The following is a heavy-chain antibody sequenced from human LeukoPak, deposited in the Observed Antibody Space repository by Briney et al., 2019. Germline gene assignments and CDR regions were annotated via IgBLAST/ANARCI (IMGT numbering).Heavy chain of an antibody. D-gene: IGHD6-6*01. CDR2: ISSSSSSYI. J-gene: IGHJ6*02. V-gene: IGHV3-21*01. CDR1: GFTFSSYS. CDR3: ARGALGYSRSSDGMDV. Sequence: GGSLRLSCAASGFTFSSYSMNWVRQAPGKGLEWVSSISSSSSSYIYYADSLKGRFTISRDNGKNSLYLQMNSLRAEDTAVYYCARGALGYSRSSDGMDVWGQGTTVTVSS.